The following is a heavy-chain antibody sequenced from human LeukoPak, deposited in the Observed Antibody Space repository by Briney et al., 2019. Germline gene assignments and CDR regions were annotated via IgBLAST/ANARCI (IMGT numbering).Heavy chain of an antibody. Sequence: GGSLRLSCAASGFTLSSYEMNWVRQAPGKGLEWVSYSSSSGSGTYYADSVKGRFTISKDNAKNSLYLQMNSLRAEDTAVYYCAIDNSAEKGQQLANWGQGALVTVSS. CDR2: SSSSGSGT. V-gene: IGHV3-48*03. J-gene: IGHJ4*02. D-gene: IGHD6-13*01. CDR1: GFTLSSYE. CDR3: AIDNSAEKGQQLAN.